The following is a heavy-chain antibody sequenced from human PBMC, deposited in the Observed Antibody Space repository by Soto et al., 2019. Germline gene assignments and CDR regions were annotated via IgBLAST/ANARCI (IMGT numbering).Heavy chain of an antibody. D-gene: IGHD2-2*01. V-gene: IGHV3-21*01. CDR3: ARDNQGGSSDY. CDR2: ISSSSSYI. J-gene: IGHJ4*02. CDR1: GFTFSSYS. Sequence: TGGSLRLSCAASGFTFSSYSMNWVRQAPGKGLEWVSSISSSSSYIYYADSVKGRFTISRDNAKNSLYLQMSSLRAEDTAVYYCARDNQGGSSDYWGQGTLVTVSS.